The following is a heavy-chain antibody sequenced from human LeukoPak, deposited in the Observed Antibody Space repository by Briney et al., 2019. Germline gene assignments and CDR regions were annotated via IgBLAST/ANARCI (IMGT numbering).Heavy chain of an antibody. CDR1: GGSFSGYY. V-gene: IGHV4-34*01. CDR2: INHSGST. Sequence: SETLSLTCAVYGGSFSGYYWSWIRQPPGKGLEWIGEINHSGSTNYNPSLKSRVTISVDTSKNQFSLKLSSVTAADTAVYYCARLRRGCSSTSCYRNNWFDPWGQGTLVTVSS. D-gene: IGHD2-2*02. J-gene: IGHJ5*02. CDR3: ARLRRGCSSTSCYRNNWFDP.